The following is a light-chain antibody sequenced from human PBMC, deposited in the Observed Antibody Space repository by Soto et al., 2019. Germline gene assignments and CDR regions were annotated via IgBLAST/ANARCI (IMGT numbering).Light chain of an antibody. CDR3: QHYNSYSEA. V-gene: IGKV1-5*03. CDR2: KAS. J-gene: IGKJ1*01. CDR1: QTISSW. Sequence: DIQMTQSPSTLSGSVGDRVTITSRASQTISSWLAWYQQKPGKAPKLLIYKASTLKSGVPSRFSGSGSGTEFTLTISSLQPDDFATYYCQHYNSYSEAFDQGTKVELK.